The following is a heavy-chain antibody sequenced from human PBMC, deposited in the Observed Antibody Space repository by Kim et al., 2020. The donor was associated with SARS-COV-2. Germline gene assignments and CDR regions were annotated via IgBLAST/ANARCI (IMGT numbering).Heavy chain of an antibody. D-gene: IGHD1-1*01. CDR1: GGSISSSSYY. J-gene: IGHJ4*02. CDR2: IYYSGST. V-gene: IGHV4-39*01. Sequence: SETLSLTCTVSGGSISSSSYYWGWIRQPPGKGLEWIGSIYYSGSTYYNPSLKSRVTISVDTSKNQFSLKLSSVTAADTAVYYCARHRSQAPVGNYWGQGTLVTVSS. CDR3: ARHRSQAPVGNY.